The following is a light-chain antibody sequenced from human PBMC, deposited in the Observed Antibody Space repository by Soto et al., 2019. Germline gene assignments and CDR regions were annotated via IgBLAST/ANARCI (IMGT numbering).Light chain of an antibody. Sequence: EIVLTQSPATLCLSPGERVTLSCRASQSVSNSLAWYQQKPGQPPRLLIYDASNRATGTPARFSGSGSGTDFTLTISSLEPEDFAVYYCQQRSRWPATFGQGTRLEIK. J-gene: IGKJ5*01. V-gene: IGKV3-11*01. CDR2: DAS. CDR1: QSVSNS. CDR3: QQRSRWPAT.